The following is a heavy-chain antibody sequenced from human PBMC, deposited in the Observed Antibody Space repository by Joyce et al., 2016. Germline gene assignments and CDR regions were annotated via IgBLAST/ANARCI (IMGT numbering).Heavy chain of an antibody. D-gene: IGHD2-2*01. V-gene: IGHV3-48*03. CDR1: GIIFSNKE. CDR2: INSDVSRI. J-gene: IGHJ4*02. Sequence: EVQLVESGGGLVQPGGSLRLSCAASGIIFSNKEMNWVRQAPGKGLEWVSSINSDVSRIHYADSVRGRFTISRDNARNSLYLEMNSLRVEDTAIYYCTTPSCANWGQGSLVTVSS. CDR3: TTPSCAN.